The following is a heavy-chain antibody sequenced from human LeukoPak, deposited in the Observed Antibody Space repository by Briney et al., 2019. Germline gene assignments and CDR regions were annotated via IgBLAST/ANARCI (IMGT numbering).Heavy chain of an antibody. V-gene: IGHV3-23*01. Sequence: TGGSLRLSCAASGFTFSSYAVSWVRQAPGKGLEWVSTISGSGGITYYADSVKGRFTISRDNSKNTLYLQMNSLRPEDTAVYYCARDLPPAPWNGMDVWGQGTTVTVSS. D-gene: IGHD2-2*01. CDR3: ARDLPPAPWNGMDV. J-gene: IGHJ6*02. CDR2: ISGSGGIT. CDR1: GFTFSSYA.